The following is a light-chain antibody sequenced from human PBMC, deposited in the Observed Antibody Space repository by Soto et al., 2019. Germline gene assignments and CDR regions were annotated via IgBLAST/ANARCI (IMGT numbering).Light chain of an antibody. J-gene: IGKJ4*01. Sequence: EIVLTQSPATLSLSPGERATLSCRASQGVSSYVAWYQQKPGQAPRLLIYDASNRATGIPARFSGSGSGTDFTLTISSLEPEDFAVYYCQQRSNWPLTFGGGTKVDI. CDR3: QQRSNWPLT. CDR1: QGVSSY. V-gene: IGKV3-11*01. CDR2: DAS.